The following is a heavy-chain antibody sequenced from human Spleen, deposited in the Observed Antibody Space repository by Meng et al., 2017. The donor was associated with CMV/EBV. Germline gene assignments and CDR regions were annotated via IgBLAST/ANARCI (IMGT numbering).Heavy chain of an antibody. CDR2: INSRSNNI. CDR1: GLDFSNYG. CDR3: ARGGSYSGYDWYFDY. V-gene: IGHV3-48*01. Sequence: GESLKISCVTSGLDFSNYGMNWVRQAPGKGLEWVSHINSRSNNIGYADSVKGRFTISRDNSKNTLYLQMNSLRAEDTAVYYCARGGSYSGYDWYFDYWGQGTLVTVSS. J-gene: IGHJ4*02. D-gene: IGHD5-12*01.